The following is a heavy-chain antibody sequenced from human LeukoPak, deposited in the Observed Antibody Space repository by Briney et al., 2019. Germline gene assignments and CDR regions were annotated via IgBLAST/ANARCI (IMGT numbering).Heavy chain of an antibody. J-gene: IGHJ5*02. CDR2: IYYSVNT. CDR1: GGSISSGGYS. D-gene: IGHD2-8*02. V-gene: IGHV4-30-4*07. Sequence: SETLSLTCAVSGGSISSGGYSWSWIRQPPGKGLEWIGYIYYSVNTYYNPSLKSRVTISVDTSKNQFSLKLSSVTAADTAVYYCARDGGVAPHNWFDPWGQGTLVTVSS. CDR3: ARDGGVAPHNWFDP.